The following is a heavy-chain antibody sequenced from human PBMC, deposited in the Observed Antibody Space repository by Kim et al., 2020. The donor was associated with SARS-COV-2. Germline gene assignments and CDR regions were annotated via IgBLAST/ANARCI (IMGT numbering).Heavy chain of an antibody. V-gene: IGHV5-51*07. Sequence: GESLKISCKGSGYSFTSYWIGWVHHMPGKGLEWMGVIYPGDSDTRYSPSFQGQVTISADKSISTAYLQWRRLKASDTAMYYCARASYYYDNSGPGAFDIWGQGTMVTVSS. J-gene: IGHJ3*02. CDR2: IYPGDSDT. CDR3: ARASYYYDNSGPGAFDI. CDR1: GYSFTSYW. D-gene: IGHD3-22*01.